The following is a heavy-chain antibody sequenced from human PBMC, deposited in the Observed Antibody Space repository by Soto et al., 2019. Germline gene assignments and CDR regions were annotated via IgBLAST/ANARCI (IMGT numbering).Heavy chain of an antibody. CDR1: GYTFTSYG. Sequence: GASVKVSCKASGYTFTSYGISWVRQAPGQGLEWMGWISVYTGNTHYAQKFQGRVTMTTDTSTSTAYMELRSLRSDDTAVYYCARDQGRSGGYPTALDYWGKGTLVTVSS. V-gene: IGHV1-18*01. J-gene: IGHJ4*02. D-gene: IGHD6-19*01. CDR2: ISVYTGNT. CDR3: ARDQGRSGGYPTALDY.